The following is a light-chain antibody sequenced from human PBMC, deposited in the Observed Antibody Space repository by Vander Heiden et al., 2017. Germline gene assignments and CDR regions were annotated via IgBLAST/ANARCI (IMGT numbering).Light chain of an antibody. CDR3: QAGDSSTVV. CDR1: KLGDKY. Sequence: SSALPQPPSVSVSPGPPARITCSGDKLGDKYACGYQQKPGPSPVLVIYKDSKRTAGIPERFSGSNSGNTATLTISGTQARDEDDYYCQAGDSSTVVFGGGTKLTVL. CDR2: KDS. V-gene: IGLV3-1*01. J-gene: IGLJ2*01.